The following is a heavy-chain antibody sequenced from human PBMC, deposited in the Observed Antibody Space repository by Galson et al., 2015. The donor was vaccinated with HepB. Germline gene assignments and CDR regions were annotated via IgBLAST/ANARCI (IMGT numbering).Heavy chain of an antibody. D-gene: IGHD2-2*01. CDR1: GGTFSSYA. CDR3: ARDEGSGCSSTSCYAGGIYYYYGMDV. Sequence: SVKVSCKASGGTFSSYAISWVRQAPGQGLEWVGGIIPIFGTANYAQKFQGRVTITADESTSTAYMELSSLRSEDTAVYYCARDEGSGCSSTSCYAGGIYYYYGMDVWGQGTTVTVSS. CDR2: IIPIFGTA. V-gene: IGHV1-69*13. J-gene: IGHJ6*02.